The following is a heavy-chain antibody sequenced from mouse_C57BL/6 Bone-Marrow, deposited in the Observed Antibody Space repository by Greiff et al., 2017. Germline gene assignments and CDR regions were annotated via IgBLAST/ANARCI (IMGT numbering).Heavy chain of an antibody. CDR3: TRERGNLDTTVVAHFDY. Sequence: QVQLQQSGAELVRPGASVTLSCKASGYTFTDYEMHWVKQTPVHGLEWIGAIDPETGGTAYNQKFKGKALLTADKSSSTAYMELRSLTSEDSAVYYCTRERGNLDTTVVAHFDYWGQGTTLTVSS. CDR1: GYTFTDYE. D-gene: IGHD1-1*01. V-gene: IGHV1-15*01. J-gene: IGHJ2*01. CDR2: IDPETGGT.